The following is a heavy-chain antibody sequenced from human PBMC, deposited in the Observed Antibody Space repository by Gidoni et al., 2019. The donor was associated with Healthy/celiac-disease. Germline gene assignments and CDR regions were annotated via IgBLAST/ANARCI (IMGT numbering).Heavy chain of an antibody. CDR1: GYSFTSYW. J-gene: IGHJ5*02. Sequence: EVQLVQSGAEVKKPGASLTICCKGSGYSFTSYWHGWVPQMPGKGLDWMGIIYPGDSDTRYSPSFQGQVTISADKSISTAYLQWSSLKASDTAMYYCARGRYYDFWSGYLNWFDPWGQGTLVTVSS. CDR3: ARGRYYDFWSGYLNWFDP. CDR2: IYPGDSDT. V-gene: IGHV5-51*03. D-gene: IGHD3-3*01.